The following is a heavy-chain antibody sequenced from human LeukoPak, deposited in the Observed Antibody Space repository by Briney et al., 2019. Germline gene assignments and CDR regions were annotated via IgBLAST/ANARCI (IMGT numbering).Heavy chain of an antibody. CDR1: GDSINSLDL. Sequence: SETLSLTCTVSGDSINSLDLWSWVRQPPGKGLEWIGEMYLSGTTHSNPSVKSRVTISIDKSKNQFFLNLSSVTAADTAVYYCTGLVGRYSSGLYYYYFDYWGQGTLVTVSS. CDR2: MYLSGTT. D-gene: IGHD3-22*01. V-gene: IGHV4-4*02. CDR3: TGLVGRYSSGLYYYYFDY. J-gene: IGHJ4*02.